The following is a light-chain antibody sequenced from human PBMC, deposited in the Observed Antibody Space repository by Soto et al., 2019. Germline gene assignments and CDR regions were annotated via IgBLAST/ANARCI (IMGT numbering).Light chain of an antibody. CDR3: QHRSIWPIT. V-gene: IGKV3-15*01. CDR1: QSVTSN. Sequence: EIVMTQSPATLSVSPGERATLSCRASQSVTSNLAWYQQKPGRAPRLLIYGASTRATGIPARFSGSGSGTDFTLTISSLEAEDFAVYYCQHRSIWPITFGQGTRLEI. CDR2: GAS. J-gene: IGKJ5*01.